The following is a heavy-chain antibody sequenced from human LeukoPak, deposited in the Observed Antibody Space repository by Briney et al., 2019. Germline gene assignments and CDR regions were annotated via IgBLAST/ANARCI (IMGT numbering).Heavy chain of an antibody. D-gene: IGHD3-9*01. V-gene: IGHV4-34*01. CDR2: INHSGST. J-gene: IGHJ4*02. Sequence: KSSETLSLTCAVYGGSFSGYYWSWIRQPPGKGLEWIGEINHSGSTNYNPSLKSRVTISVDTSKNQFSLKLSSVTAADTAVYYCARGRQRYFDVNYFDYWGRGTLVTVSS. CDR1: GGSFSGYY. CDR3: ARGRQRYFDVNYFDY.